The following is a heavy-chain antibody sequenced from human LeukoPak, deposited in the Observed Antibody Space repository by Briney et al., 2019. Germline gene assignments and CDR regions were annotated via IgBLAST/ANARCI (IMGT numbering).Heavy chain of an antibody. CDR2: IRGSGGST. D-gene: IGHD4-17*01. Sequence: GGSLRLSCAASGFTFSSYAMSWVRQAPGKGLEWVSAIRGSGGSTHYADSVKGRFTISRDNSKNTLYLQMNSLRAEDTAVYHCVKQGESYGDSVVDYWGQGTLVTVSS. CDR1: GFTFSSYA. CDR3: VKQGESYGDSVVDY. V-gene: IGHV3-23*01. J-gene: IGHJ4*02.